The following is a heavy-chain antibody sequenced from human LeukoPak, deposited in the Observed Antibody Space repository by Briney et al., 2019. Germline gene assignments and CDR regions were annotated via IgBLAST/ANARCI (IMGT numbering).Heavy chain of an antibody. J-gene: IGHJ4*02. V-gene: IGHV3-23*01. Sequence: GGSLRLSCAASGFTFSSYAMSWVRQAPGKGLEWVSYISGSGGTTSYADSVKGRVTISRDNSKNTLYLQVNSLRAEDTAVYYCAKRDSSGSLPRLFDYWGQGTLVTVSS. CDR1: GFTFSSYA. D-gene: IGHD6-19*01. CDR2: ISGSGGTT. CDR3: AKRDSSGSLPRLFDY.